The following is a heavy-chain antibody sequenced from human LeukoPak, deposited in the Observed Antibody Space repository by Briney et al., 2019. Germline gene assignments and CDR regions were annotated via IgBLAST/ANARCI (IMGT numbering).Heavy chain of an antibody. J-gene: IGHJ5*02. CDR1: GFTFSSYS. V-gene: IGHV3-48*01. Sequence: GGSLRLSCAASGFTFSSYSMNWVRQAPGKGLEWVSYISSSSRNICYADSVKGRFTIPRDNAKNSLYLQMNSLRAEDTAVYYCARGGGSFSSWFDPWGQGTLVTVSP. CDR3: ARGGGSFSSWFDP. D-gene: IGHD1-26*01. CDR2: ISSSSRNI.